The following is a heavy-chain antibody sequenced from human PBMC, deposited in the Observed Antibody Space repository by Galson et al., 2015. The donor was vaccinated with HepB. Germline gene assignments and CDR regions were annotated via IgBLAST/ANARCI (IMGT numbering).Heavy chain of an antibody. J-gene: IGHJ5*02. CDR2: ISYDGSNR. CDR3: AKDRDNGGYRYLFHL. CDR1: GFTFSSYG. Sequence: SLRLSCAASGFTFSSYGMHWVRQTPGKGLEWVAVISYDGSNRYYADSMKGRFTISRDNSKNTLYLQINNVRPEDTGIFYCAKDRDNGGYRYLFHLWGQGTLVTVSA. V-gene: IGHV3-30*18. D-gene: IGHD5-18*01.